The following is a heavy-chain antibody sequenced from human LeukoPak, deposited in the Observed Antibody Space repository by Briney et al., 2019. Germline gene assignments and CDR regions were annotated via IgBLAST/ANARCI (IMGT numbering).Heavy chain of an antibody. CDR2: INPNSGGT. J-gene: IGHJ4*02. Sequence: ASVKVSWKASGYTFTGYYMHWVRQAPGQGPEWMGWINPNSGGTNYAQKFQGRVTMTRDTSISTAYMELSRLRSDDTAVYYCAGDPQWLARGGLDYWGQGTLVTVSS. V-gene: IGHV1-2*02. CDR1: GYTFTGYY. CDR3: AGDPQWLARGGLDY. D-gene: IGHD6-19*01.